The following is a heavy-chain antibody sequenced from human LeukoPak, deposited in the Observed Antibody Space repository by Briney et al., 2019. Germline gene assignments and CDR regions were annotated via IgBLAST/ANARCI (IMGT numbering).Heavy chain of an antibody. D-gene: IGHD4-17*01. CDR3: ARGPRQATVTIYYYYYYGMDV. J-gene: IGHJ6*02. V-gene: IGHV3-30-3*01. CDR2: ISYDGSNK. CDR1: GFSFSSYA. Sequence: GGSLRLCCAASGFSFSSYAMHWVRQAPGKGLEWVAVISYDGSNKYYADSVKGRFTISRDNSENTLYLQMNSLRAEDTAVYYCARGPRQATVTIYYYYYYGMDVWGQGTTVTVSS.